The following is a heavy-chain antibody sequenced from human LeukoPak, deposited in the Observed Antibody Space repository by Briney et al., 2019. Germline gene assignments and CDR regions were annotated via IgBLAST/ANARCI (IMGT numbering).Heavy chain of an antibody. V-gene: IGHV3-30*18. Sequence: PGGSLRLSCAASGFTFSSYGMHWVRQALGKGLEWVAVISYDGSNKYYADSVKGRFTISRDNSKNTLYLQMNSLRAEDTAVYYCAKDGTEIDAFDIWGQGTMVTVSS. CDR1: GFTFSSYG. CDR2: ISYDGSNK. CDR3: AKDGTEIDAFDI. D-gene: IGHD1/OR15-1a*01. J-gene: IGHJ3*02.